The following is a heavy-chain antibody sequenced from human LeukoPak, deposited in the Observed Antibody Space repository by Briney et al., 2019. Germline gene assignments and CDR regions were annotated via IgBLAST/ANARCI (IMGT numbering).Heavy chain of an antibody. CDR2: IYYSGST. J-gene: IGHJ3*02. V-gene: IGHV4-59*01. CDR3: AREAITHDAFDI. Sequence: SETLSLTCAVYGGSFSGYYWSWIRQPPGKGLEWIGYIYYSGSTNYNPSLKSRVTISVDTSKNQFSLKLSSVTAADTAVYYCAREAITHDAFDIWGQGTMVTVSS. D-gene: IGHD1-14*01. CDR1: GGSFSGYY.